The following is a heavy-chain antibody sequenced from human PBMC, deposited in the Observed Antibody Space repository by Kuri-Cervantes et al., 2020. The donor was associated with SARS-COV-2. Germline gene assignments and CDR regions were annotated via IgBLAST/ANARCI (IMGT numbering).Heavy chain of an antibody. J-gene: IGHJ4*02. Sequence: ASVKVSCKASGFTFSSYGISWVRQAPGQGLEWMGWISAYNGNTNYAQKVQGRVTMTTDTSTSTAYMELSSLRSEDTAVYYCAAGWEDYDFWSGYYVFDFWGQGNPVNVSS. D-gene: IGHD3-3*01. CDR1: GFTFSSYG. CDR3: AAGWEDYDFWSGYYVFDF. V-gene: IGHV1-18*01. CDR2: ISAYNGNT.